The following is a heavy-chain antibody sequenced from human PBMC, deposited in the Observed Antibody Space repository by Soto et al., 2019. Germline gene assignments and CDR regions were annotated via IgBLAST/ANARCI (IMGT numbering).Heavy chain of an antibody. CDR3: VKRQSGYWNGMDV. CDR2: ISWNSGTI. D-gene: IGHD1-1*01. J-gene: IGHJ6*04. CDR1: GFTFDQYA. V-gene: IGHV3-9*01. Sequence: GGSLRLSCAASGFTFDQYAMYWVRQVPGKGLEWVSGISWNSGTIGYADSVKGRFTISRDNAKNSLYLQMNSLEAEDTALYYCVKRQSGYWNGMDVSGKGTTVTVPS.